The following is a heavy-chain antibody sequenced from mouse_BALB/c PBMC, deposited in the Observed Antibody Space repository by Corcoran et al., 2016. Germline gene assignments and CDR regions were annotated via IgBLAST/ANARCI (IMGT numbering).Heavy chain of an antibody. D-gene: IGHD2-4*01. CDR1: GYTFSSYW. CDR3: ASYYDYDYAMDY. Sequence: QVQLQQSGAELMKPGASVKISCKATGYTFSSYWIEWVKQRPGHGLEWIGEILPGSGSTNYNEKFKGKATFTADTSSNTAYMQLRSLTSEDSAVYYWASYYDYDYAMDYWGQGTSVTVSS. V-gene: IGHV1-9*01. CDR2: ILPGSGST. J-gene: IGHJ4*01.